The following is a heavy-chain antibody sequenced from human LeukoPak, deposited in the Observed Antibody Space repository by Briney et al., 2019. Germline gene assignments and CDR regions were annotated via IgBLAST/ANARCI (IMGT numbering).Heavy chain of an antibody. Sequence: GGSLRLSCAASGFTFNNYFMHWVRQAPGKGLVWVSRITSDGSGSNYADSVKGRFTISRDNAKNTLYLQMNSLRVEDTAVYYCVNLGYCTTSSCQPWGQGTLVTVSS. D-gene: IGHD2-2*01. CDR1: GFTFNNYF. CDR2: ITSDGSGS. J-gene: IGHJ4*02. CDR3: VNLGYCTTSSCQP. V-gene: IGHV3-74*01.